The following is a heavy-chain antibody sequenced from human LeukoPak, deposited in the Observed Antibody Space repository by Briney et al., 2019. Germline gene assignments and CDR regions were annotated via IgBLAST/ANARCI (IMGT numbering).Heavy chain of an antibody. CDR1: GFTFTTYS. CDR3: ARDLRGYPY. Sequence: PGGSLRLSCAASGFTFTTYSMNWVRQAPGKGLEWVSFVSSTSRFISYADSVEGRFTISRDNAKNSLYLQMTSLRAEDTAVYYCARDLRGYPYWGQGTLVTVSS. CDR2: VSSTSRFI. J-gene: IGHJ1*01. D-gene: IGHD3-22*01. V-gene: IGHV3-21*01.